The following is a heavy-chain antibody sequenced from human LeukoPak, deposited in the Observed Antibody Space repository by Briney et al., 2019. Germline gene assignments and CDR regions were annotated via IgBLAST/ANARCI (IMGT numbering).Heavy chain of an antibody. J-gene: IGHJ4*02. CDR2: MNPNSGNT. V-gene: IGHV1-8*01. Sequence: ASVKVSCKASGYTFTSYDINWVRQATGQGLEWMGWMNPNSGNTGYAQKFQGRVTMTRNTSISTAYMELSSLRSEDTAVYYCARGPLLGYCSSTSCYGGGGGDYWGQGTLVTVSS. D-gene: IGHD2-2*01. CDR1: GYTFTSYD. CDR3: ARGPLLGYCSSTSCYGGGGGDY.